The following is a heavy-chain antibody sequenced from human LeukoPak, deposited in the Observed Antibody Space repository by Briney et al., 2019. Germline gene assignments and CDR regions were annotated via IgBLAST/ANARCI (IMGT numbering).Heavy chain of an antibody. D-gene: IGHD6-19*01. V-gene: IGHV4-30-4*01. Sequence: SQTLSLTCTVSGGSISSGDYYWSWIRQPPGKGLEWIGYISYSGSTYYNPSLKSRLTISIDTSKSQFSLKLSSVTAADTAVYYCARLASSGWSHCDYWGQGTLVTVSS. CDR3: ARLASSGWSHCDY. CDR2: ISYSGST. CDR1: GGSISSGDYY. J-gene: IGHJ4*02.